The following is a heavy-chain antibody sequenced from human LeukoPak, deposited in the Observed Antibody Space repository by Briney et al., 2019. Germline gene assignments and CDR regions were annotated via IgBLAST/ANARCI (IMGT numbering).Heavy chain of an antibody. CDR2: ITGSGAGT. CDR1: GFSLSSYA. CDR3: ASLPYDFWSGYARASSSGLGYFDY. J-gene: IGHJ4*02. V-gene: IGHV3-21*01. Sequence: PGGSLRLSCEASGFSLSSYAFHWVRQAPGKGLEWVSSITGSGAGTSYADSVKGRFTISRDNAKNSLYLQMNSLRAEDTAVYYCASLPYDFWSGYARASSSGLGYFDYWGQGTLVTVSS. D-gene: IGHD3-3*01.